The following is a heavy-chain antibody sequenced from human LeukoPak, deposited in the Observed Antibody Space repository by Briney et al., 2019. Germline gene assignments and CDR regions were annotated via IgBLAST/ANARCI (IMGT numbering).Heavy chain of an antibody. CDR1: GGSIRSYY. Sequence: SETLSLTCTVSGGSIRSYYWSWIRQPPGKGLEWIGYIYYSGSTNYNPSLKSRVTISVDTSKNQFSLKLSSVTAADTAVYYCARTTVSKTYYFDYWGQGTLVTVSS. CDR2: IYYSGST. V-gene: IGHV4-59*01. J-gene: IGHJ4*02. D-gene: IGHD4-17*01. CDR3: ARTTVSKTYYFDY.